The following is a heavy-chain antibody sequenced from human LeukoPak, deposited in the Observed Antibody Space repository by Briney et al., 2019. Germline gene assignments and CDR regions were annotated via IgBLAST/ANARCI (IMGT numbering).Heavy chain of an antibody. J-gene: IGHJ4*02. CDR3: ARARYQLLYY. Sequence: SETLSLTCAVYGGSFSGYYWSWIRQPPGKGLEWIGEINHSGSTNYNPSLKSRVTISVDTSKNQFSLKLSSVTAADTAVYYCARARYQLLYYWGQGTLVTVSS. V-gene: IGHV4-34*01. CDR1: GGSFSGYY. CDR2: INHSGST. D-gene: IGHD2-2*01.